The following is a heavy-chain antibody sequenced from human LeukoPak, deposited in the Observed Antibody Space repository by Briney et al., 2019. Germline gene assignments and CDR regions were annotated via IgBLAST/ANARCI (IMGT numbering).Heavy chain of an antibody. D-gene: IGHD1-1*01. J-gene: IGHJ2*01. V-gene: IGHV6-1*01. CDR3: ARGANSNWYFDL. CDR2: TYYRSKWYN. Sequence: SQTLSLTCAISGDSASSNTASWNWIRQSPSRGLEWLGRTYYRSKWYNDYAVSVKSRITINPDTSKNQFSLQLNSMTPEDTAVYYCARGANSNWYFDLWGRGTLVTVSS. CDR1: GDSASSNTAS.